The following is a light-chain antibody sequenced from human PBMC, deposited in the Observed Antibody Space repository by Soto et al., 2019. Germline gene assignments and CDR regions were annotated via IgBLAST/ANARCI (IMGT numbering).Light chain of an antibody. CDR2: EVS. Sequence: QSALTHPASVSGSPGQSITISCTGTSSDVGGYNYVSWYQQHPGKAPKLMIYEVSNRTSGVSNRFSGSKSGNTASLTISGHQAEYEADYYCSSYTSSTGVFGGGTKLTVL. CDR3: SSYTSSTGV. J-gene: IGLJ3*02. CDR1: SSDVGGYNY. V-gene: IGLV2-14*01.